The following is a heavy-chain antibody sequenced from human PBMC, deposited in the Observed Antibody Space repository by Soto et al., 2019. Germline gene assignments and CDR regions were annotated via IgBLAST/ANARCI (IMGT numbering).Heavy chain of an antibody. CDR1: GYSFTSYW. J-gene: IGHJ4*02. CDR2: IYPGDSDT. CDR3: ARVVIGYCSSTSCPADY. D-gene: IGHD2-2*01. Sequence: GESLKISCKGSGYSFTSYWIGWVRQMPGKGLEWMGIIYPGDSDTRYSPSFQGQVTMSADKSISTAYLQWNSLKASDTAIYYCARVVIGYCSSTSCPADYWGQGTLVTVSS. V-gene: IGHV5-51*01.